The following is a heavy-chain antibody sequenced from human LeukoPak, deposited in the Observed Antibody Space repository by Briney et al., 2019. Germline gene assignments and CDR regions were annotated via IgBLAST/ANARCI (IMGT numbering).Heavy chain of an antibody. J-gene: IGHJ4*02. CDR2: IYPGDADT. CDR3: ARISSSWCFDY. Sequence: RHGEPLNISGQGFGYSFTSYCIGWGRQMPGKGVGWMGIIYPGDADTRYSPSCQGQASISADQSISTAYLQWSSLKAADTAMNYCARISSSWCFDYWGQGTLVTVSS. CDR1: GYSFTSYC. V-gene: IGHV5-51*01. D-gene: IGHD6-13*01.